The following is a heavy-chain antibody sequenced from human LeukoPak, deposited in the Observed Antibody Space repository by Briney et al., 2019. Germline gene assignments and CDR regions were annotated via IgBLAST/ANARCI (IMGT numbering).Heavy chain of an antibody. V-gene: IGHV3-48*01. J-gene: IGHJ4*02. CDR2: ISSSSSTI. CDR1: GFTFSSYS. CDR3: AKSMVSYERYYFDY. D-gene: IGHD3-3*01. Sequence: GGSLRLSCAASGFTFSSYSMNWARQAPGKGLEWVSYISSSSSTIYYADSVKGRFTISRDNSKNTLYLQMNSLRAEDTAVYYCAKSMVSYERYYFDYWGQGTLVTVSS.